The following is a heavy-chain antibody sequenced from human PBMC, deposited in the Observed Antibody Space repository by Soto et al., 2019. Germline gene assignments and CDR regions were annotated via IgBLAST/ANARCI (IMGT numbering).Heavy chain of an antibody. Sequence: QVQLVESGGGVVQPGRSLRLSCAASGFTFSSYGMHWVRQAPGKGLEWVAVIWYDGSNKYYADSVKGRFTISRDNSKNALYLQMNSLRAEDTAVYYCARDGGWKTGDYYYDYGMDVWGQGTTVTVSS. V-gene: IGHV3-33*01. J-gene: IGHJ6*02. CDR2: IWYDGSNK. CDR3: ARDGGWKTGDYYYDYGMDV. CDR1: GFTFSSYG. D-gene: IGHD3-16*01.